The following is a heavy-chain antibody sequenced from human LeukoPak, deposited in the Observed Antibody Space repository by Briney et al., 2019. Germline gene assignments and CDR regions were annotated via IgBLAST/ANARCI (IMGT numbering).Heavy chain of an antibody. J-gene: IGHJ5*02. CDR1: GGSISSHY. V-gene: IGHV4-59*11. CDR2: IYYSGST. CDR3: ARGAKRWFDP. D-gene: IGHD4/OR15-4a*01. Sequence: SETLSLTCTVSGGSISSHYWSWIRQPPGKGLEWIGYIYYSGSTNYNPSLKSRVTISVDTSKNQFSLKLSSVTAADTAVYYCARGAKRWFDPWGQGTLVTVPS.